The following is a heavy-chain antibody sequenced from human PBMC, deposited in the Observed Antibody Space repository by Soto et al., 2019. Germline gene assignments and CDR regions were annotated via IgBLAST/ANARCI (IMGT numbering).Heavy chain of an antibody. CDR1: GFTFSSYA. CDR2: ISYDGSNK. V-gene: IGHV3-30*18. CDR3: AKDPPQYSSYTRPFDY. J-gene: IGHJ4*02. Sequence: QVQLVESGGGVVQPGRSLRLSCAASGFTFSSYAMHWVRQAPGKGLEWVAVISYDGSNKYYADSVKGRFTISRDNSKNTLYLQMNSLRAEDTAVYYCAKDPPQYSSYTRPFDYWGQGTLVTVSS. D-gene: IGHD6-6*01.